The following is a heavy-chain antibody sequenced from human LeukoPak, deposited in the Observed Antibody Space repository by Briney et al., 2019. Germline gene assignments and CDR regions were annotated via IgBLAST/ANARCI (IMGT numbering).Heavy chain of an antibody. CDR2: INPSGGST. D-gene: IGHD2-21*01. V-gene: IGHV1-46*01. CDR3: ARDRRVVRYYYGMDV. CDR1: GYTFTSYY. J-gene: IGHJ6*02. Sequence: ASVKVSCKASGYTFTSYYMHWVRQAPGQGLEWMGIINPSGGSTSYAQKFQGRVTMTRDTSTSTVYMELSSLRSEDTAVYYCARDRRVVRYYYGMDVWGQGTTVTVSS.